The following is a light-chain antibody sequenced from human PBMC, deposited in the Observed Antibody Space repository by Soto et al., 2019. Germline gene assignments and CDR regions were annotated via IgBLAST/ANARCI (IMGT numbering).Light chain of an antibody. CDR3: QHYYTYPWT. J-gene: IGKJ1*01. CDR1: QDISNY. CDR2: AAS. V-gene: IGKV1-8*01. Sequence: AIRMTQSPSSLSASTGDRVTITCRASQDISNYLVWYQQKPGKAPKVLIHAASTLQGGVSSRFSGSGSGPDFTLTINSLQSEDFATYYCQHYYTYPWTFGQGTKVE.